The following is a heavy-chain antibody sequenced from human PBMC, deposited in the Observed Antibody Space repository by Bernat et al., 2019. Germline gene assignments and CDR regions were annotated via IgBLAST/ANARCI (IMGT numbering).Heavy chain of an antibody. CDR3: ARAYYDFWSGYHPNWFDP. J-gene: IGHJ5*02. CDR2: IYHSGST. CDR1: GGSISSSNW. Sequence: QVQLQESGPGLVKPSGTLSLTCAVSGGSISSSNWWSWVRQPPGKGLEWIGEIYHSGSTNYNPSLKSRVTISVDTSKNQFSLKLSSVTAADTAVYYCARAYYDFWSGYHPNWFDPWGQGTLVTVSS. V-gene: IGHV4-4*02. D-gene: IGHD3-3*01.